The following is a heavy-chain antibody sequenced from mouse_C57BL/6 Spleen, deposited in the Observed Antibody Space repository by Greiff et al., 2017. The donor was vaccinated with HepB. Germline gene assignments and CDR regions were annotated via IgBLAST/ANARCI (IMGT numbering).Heavy chain of an antibody. CDR2: IDPEDGDT. CDR3: ARTWDAWYFDV. J-gene: IGHJ1*03. V-gene: IGHV14-2*01. Sequence: VQLQQSGAELVKPGASVKLSCTASGFNIKDYYMHWVKQRPEQGLEWIGRIDPEDGDTKYAPKFQGKATITADTSSNTAYLQLSSLTSEDTAVYYCARTWDAWYFDVWGTGTTVTVSS. CDR1: GFNIKDYY. D-gene: IGHD4-1*01.